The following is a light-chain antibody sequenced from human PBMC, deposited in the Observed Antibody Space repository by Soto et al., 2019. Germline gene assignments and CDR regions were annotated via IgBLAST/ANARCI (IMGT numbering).Light chain of an antibody. J-gene: IGKJ1*01. Sequence: EIVLTQSPGTLSLSPVERPTLSGRASQSVSSSYLAWYQQKPGQAPRLLIYGASTRATGIPDRFSGSGSGTDFTLTISRLEPEDFAVYYCQQYGSSPWTFGQGTKVDIK. CDR2: GAS. CDR3: QQYGSSPWT. CDR1: QSVSSSY. V-gene: IGKV3-20*01.